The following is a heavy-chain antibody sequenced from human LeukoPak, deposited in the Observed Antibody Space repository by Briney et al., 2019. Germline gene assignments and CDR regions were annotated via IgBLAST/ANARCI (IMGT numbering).Heavy chain of an antibody. V-gene: IGHV4-39*01. J-gene: IGHJ5*02. D-gene: IGHD6-13*01. CDR1: GGSISSSSYY. CDR3: ARHDSSSWSYYNWFDP. CDR2: IYYSGST. Sequence: SETLSLTCTVSGGSISSSSYYWGWIRQPPGKGLEWIGSIYYSGSTYYNPSLKSRVTISVDTSKNQFSLKLSSVTAADTAVYYCARHDSSSWSYYNWFDPWGQGTLVTVSS.